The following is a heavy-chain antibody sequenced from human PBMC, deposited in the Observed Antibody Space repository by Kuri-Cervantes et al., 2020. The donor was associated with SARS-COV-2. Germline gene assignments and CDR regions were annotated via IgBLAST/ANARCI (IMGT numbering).Heavy chain of an antibody. CDR2: INHSGST. CDR3: ARHAPCILRFLQWTQPANNFDY. J-gene: IGHJ4*02. Sequence: SETLSLTCAVYGGSFSGYYWSWIRQPPGKGLEWIGEINHSGSTNYNPSLKSRVTISLDTSKNQLSLNLNSVTAADTAVFYCARHAPCILRFLQWTQPANNFDYWGQGTLVTVSS. V-gene: IGHV4-34*01. CDR1: GGSFSGYY. D-gene: IGHD3-3*01.